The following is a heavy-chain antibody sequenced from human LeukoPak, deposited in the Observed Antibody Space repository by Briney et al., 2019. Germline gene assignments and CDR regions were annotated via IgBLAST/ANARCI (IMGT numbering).Heavy chain of an antibody. D-gene: IGHD1-26*01. CDR1: GGTFSSYA. CDR3: ARQSIYSGSYYGAERAFDI. CDR2: IIPIFGTA. J-gene: IGHJ3*02. V-gene: IGHV1-69*05. Sequence: GASVTVSCKASGGTFSSYAISWVRQAPGQGLEWMGGIIPIFGTANYAQKFQGRVTITTDESTSTAYMELSSLRSEDTAVYYCARQSIYSGSYYGAERAFDIWGQGTMVTVSS.